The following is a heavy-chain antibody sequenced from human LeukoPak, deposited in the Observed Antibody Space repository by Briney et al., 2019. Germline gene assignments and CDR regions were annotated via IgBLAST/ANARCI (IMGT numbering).Heavy chain of an antibody. V-gene: IGHV3-23*01. CDR2: ISETSRKT. CDR1: GFTFNIYA. CDR3: VQEARRDGYKLAPVAEH. J-gene: IGHJ1*01. Sequence: GGSLRLSCAASGFTFNIYAMSWVRQAPGKGLEWVSAISETSRKTHYADSVKGRFTISRDNSKNTLYLQMNGLRDEDTAVYYCVQEARRDGYKLAPVAEHWGQGTLVIVSS. D-gene: IGHD5-24*01.